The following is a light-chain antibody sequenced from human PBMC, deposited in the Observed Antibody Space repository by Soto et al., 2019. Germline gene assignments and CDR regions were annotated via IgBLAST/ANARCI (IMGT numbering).Light chain of an antibody. CDR3: QQDEAVVT. CDR1: QSLTNNY. CDR2: GAS. V-gene: IGKV3-20*01. Sequence: EIVLTQSPGTLSLSPGERATLSCRASQSLTNNYFAWYQQKPGRALRLLIDGASTRATGIPDRFSGSGSGTDFALTISRLEPEDVAVYYWQQDEAVVTFAQGPKVEI. J-gene: IGKJ1*01.